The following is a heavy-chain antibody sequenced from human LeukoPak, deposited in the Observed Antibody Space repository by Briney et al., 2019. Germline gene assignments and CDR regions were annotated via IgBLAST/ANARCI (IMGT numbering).Heavy chain of an antibody. CDR1: GFTFSSYA. CDR3: ARGSRGSRYNDY. J-gene: IGHJ4*02. D-gene: IGHD1-1*01. CDR2: ISGSGGST. V-gene: IGHV3-23*01. Sequence: LPGGSLRLSCAAPGFTFSSYAMSWVRQAPGKGLEWVSAISGSGGSTYYADSVKGRFTISRDNAKNSLYLQMNSLRAEDTAVYYCARGSRGSRYNDYWGQGTLVTVSS.